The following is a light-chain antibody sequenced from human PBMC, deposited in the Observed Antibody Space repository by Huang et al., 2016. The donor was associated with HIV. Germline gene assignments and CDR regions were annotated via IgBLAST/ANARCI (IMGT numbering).Light chain of an antibody. V-gene: IGKV1-39*01. CDR3: QQSFSVPRT. CDR2: TAS. Sequence: DIQMTQSPPSLSASVGDRVTFTCRANQNISKSLNWYQQKSGKAPKLLIYTASTLENGVPSRFSGSGSGSRFILTITNPQPEDFATYYCQQSFSVPRTFGRGTTLE. CDR1: QNISKS. J-gene: IGKJ1*01.